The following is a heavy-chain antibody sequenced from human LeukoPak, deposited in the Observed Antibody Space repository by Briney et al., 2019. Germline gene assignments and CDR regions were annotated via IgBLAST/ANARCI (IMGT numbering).Heavy chain of an antibody. CDR1: GFTFDDYA. Sequence: GRSLRLSCAASGFTFDDYAMHWVRQAPGKGLEWVSGISWNSGSIGYADSVKGRFTISRDNAKNSLYLQMNSLRAEDTAVYYCARELDYLPLGGVFDYWGQGTLVTVSS. V-gene: IGHV3-9*01. D-gene: IGHD2-8*02. CDR2: ISWNSGSI. J-gene: IGHJ4*02. CDR3: ARELDYLPLGGVFDY.